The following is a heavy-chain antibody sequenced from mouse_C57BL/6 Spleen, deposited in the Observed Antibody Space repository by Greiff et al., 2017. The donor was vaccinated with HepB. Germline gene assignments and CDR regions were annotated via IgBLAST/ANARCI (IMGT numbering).Heavy chain of an antibody. V-gene: IGHV5-9-1*02. CDR2: ISSGGDYI. Sequence: EVKLQESGEGLVKPGGSLKLSCAASGFTFSSYAMSWVRQTPEKRLEWVAYISSGGDYIYYADTVKGRFTISRDNARNTLYLQMSSLKSEDTAMYYCTREGGPAWFAYWGQGTLVTVSA. CDR3: TREGGPAWFAY. D-gene: IGHD3-3*01. CDR1: GFTFSSYA. J-gene: IGHJ3*01.